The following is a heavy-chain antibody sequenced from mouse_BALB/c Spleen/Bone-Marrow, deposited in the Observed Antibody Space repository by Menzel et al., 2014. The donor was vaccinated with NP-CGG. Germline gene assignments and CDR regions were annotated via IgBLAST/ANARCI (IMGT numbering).Heavy chain of an antibody. Sequence: EVHLVESGGGLVKPGGSLKLSCAASGFTFSSYAMSWVRQSPEKRLEWVAEISSGGSYTYYSDTVTGRFTISRDNAKKTLYLEMSSLRSEDTAMYYCARGGGGYFSWFAYWGQGTLVTVSA. V-gene: IGHV5-9-4*01. CDR3: ARGGGGYFSWFAY. CDR1: GFTFSSYA. J-gene: IGHJ3*01. CDR2: ISSGGSYT. D-gene: IGHD2-3*01.